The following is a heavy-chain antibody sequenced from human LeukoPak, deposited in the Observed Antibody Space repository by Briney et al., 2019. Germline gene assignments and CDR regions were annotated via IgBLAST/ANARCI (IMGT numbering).Heavy chain of an antibody. CDR1: GGSISSYY. J-gene: IGHJ3*02. CDR2: IYTSGST. Sequence: PSETLSLTCTVSGGSISSYYWSWIRQPAGKGLEWIGRIYTSGSTNYNPSLKSRVTMSVDTSKNQFSLKPSSVTAADTAVYYCARSIRGITFRGPTDAFDIWGQGTMVTVSS. D-gene: IGHD3-16*01. V-gene: IGHV4-4*07. CDR3: ARSIRGITFRGPTDAFDI.